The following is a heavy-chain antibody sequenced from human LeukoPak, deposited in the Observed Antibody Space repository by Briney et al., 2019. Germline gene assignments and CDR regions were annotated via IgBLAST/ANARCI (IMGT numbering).Heavy chain of an antibody. CDR3: ARVGQHAFDI. Sequence: SETLSLTCTVSGGSISSYYWCWIRQPPGKGLEWIGYIHYSGSTNYNPSLKSRVTISVDTSKNQFSLKLSSVTAADTAVYYCARVGQHAFDIWGQGTMVTVSS. CDR1: GGSISSYY. V-gene: IGHV4-59*01. CDR2: IHYSGST. D-gene: IGHD3-10*01. J-gene: IGHJ3*02.